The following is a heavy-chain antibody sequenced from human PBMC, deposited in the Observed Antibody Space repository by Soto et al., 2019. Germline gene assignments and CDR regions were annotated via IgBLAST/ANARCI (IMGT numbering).Heavy chain of an antibody. CDR2: ISSSGSTI. D-gene: IGHD2-15*01. Sequence: GGSLRLSCAASGFTFSDYYMSWIRQAPGKGLEWVSYISSSGSTIYYADSVKGRFTISRDNAKNSLYLQMNSLRAEDTAVYYYARGGVCSGGSCYYSSRPFDYWGQGTLVTVSS. V-gene: IGHV3-11*01. CDR1: GFTFSDYY. CDR3: ARGGVCSGGSCYYSSRPFDY. J-gene: IGHJ4*02.